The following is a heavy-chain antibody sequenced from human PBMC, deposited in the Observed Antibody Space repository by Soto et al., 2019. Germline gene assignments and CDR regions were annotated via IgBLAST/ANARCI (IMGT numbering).Heavy chain of an antibody. CDR1: GYTFTTYG. Sequence: VASVKVSCKASGYTFTTYGINWVRQAPGQGLEWMGWISAYTGNTNYAQKFQGRVTMTTDTSTSTAYMELRSLRSDDTAMYYCARTPYYYYMDVWGKGTTVTVSS. V-gene: IGHV1-18*01. CDR2: ISAYTGNT. CDR3: ARTPYYYYMDV. J-gene: IGHJ6*03.